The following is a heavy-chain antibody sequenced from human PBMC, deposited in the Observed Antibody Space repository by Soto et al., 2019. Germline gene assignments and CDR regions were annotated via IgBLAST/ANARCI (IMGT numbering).Heavy chain of an antibody. CDR1: GGSISSYY. V-gene: IGHV4-59*12. Sequence: SETLSLTCTVSGGSISSYYWSWIRQPPGKGLKWIGYIYYSGSTNYNPSLKSRVTISVDTSKNQFSLKLSSVTAADTAVYYCARAGGYSGYDYYYYYYYMDVWGKGATVTVSS. J-gene: IGHJ6*03. D-gene: IGHD5-12*01. CDR2: IYYSGST. CDR3: ARAGGYSGYDYYYYYYYMDV.